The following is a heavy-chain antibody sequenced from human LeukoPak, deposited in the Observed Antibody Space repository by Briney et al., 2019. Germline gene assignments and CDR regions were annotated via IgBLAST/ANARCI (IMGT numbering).Heavy chain of an antibody. V-gene: IGHV3-21*01. CDR1: GFTFSSYS. CDR3: ATGVCSSTSCAPLWFDP. J-gene: IGHJ5*02. Sequence: GGSLRLSCAASGFTFSSYSMNWVRQAPGKGLGWVSSISSSSSYIYYADSVKGRFTISRDNAKNSLYLQMNSLRAEDTAVYYCATGVCSSTSCAPLWFDPWGQGTLVTVSS. CDR2: ISSSSSYI. D-gene: IGHD2-2*01.